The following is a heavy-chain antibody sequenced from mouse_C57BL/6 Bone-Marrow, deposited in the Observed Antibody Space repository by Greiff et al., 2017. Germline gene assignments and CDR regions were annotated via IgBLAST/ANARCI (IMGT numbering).Heavy chain of an antibody. V-gene: IGHV1-80*01. Sequence: VQLQQSGAELVKPGASVKISCKASGYAFSSYWMNWVKQRPGKGLEWIGQIYPGDGDTNYHGQFKGKATLTADKSSSTAYMQRSSLTSEDSAVYFCARWGRETWFAYWGQGTLVTVSA. CDR2: IYPGDGDT. CDR3: ARWGRETWFAY. CDR1: GYAFSSYW. J-gene: IGHJ3*01.